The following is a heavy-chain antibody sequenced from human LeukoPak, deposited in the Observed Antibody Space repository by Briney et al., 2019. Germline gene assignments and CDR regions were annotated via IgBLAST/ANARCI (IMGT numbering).Heavy chain of an antibody. V-gene: IGHV1-69*13. Sequence: SVKVSCKASGGTFSSYAISWVRQAPGQGLEWMGEIIPIFGTANYAQKFQGRVTITADESTSTAYMELSSLRSEDTAVYYCARWTVEQQLISYYYYGMDVWGQGTTVTVSS. CDR2: IIPIFGTA. CDR3: ARWTVEQQLISYYYYGMDV. CDR1: GGTFSSYA. J-gene: IGHJ6*02. D-gene: IGHD6-13*01.